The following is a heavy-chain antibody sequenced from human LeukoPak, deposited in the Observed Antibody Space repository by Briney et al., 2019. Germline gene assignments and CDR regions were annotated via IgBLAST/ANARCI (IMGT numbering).Heavy chain of an antibody. CDR3: ARDTLQPGLIDS. J-gene: IGHJ4*02. Sequence: PGGSLRLSCAASGFTFSVYAMNWVRQAPGKGLEWVSYINDDSSDIHYTGSVKGRLTISRDNARNTLHLQLSSLRPEDTAVYYCARDTLQPGLIDSWGQGTLVIVSS. V-gene: IGHV3-21*05. D-gene: IGHD2-15*01. CDR2: INDDSSDI. CDR1: GFTFSVYA.